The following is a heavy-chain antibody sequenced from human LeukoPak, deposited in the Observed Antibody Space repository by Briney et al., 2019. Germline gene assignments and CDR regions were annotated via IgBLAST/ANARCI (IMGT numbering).Heavy chain of an antibody. CDR1: GFTFTSYG. Sequence: GGSLRLSCAAPGFTFTSYGMHWVRQAPGKGLEWGAVISYDGSNKYYADSVKGRFTISRDNSKNTLYLQMNSLRAEDTAVYYCAKDGVGYYYDSSGYYLGYWGQGTLVTVSS. CDR3: AKDGVGYYYDSSGYYLGY. CDR2: ISYDGSNK. D-gene: IGHD3-22*01. V-gene: IGHV3-30*18. J-gene: IGHJ4*02.